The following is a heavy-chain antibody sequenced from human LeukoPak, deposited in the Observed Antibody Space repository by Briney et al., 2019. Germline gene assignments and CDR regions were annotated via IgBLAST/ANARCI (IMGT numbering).Heavy chain of an antibody. Sequence: GGSLRLSCAASGFTFSSYSMTWVRQAPGKGLEWVSSISSSSSYIYYADSVKGRFTISRDNAKNSLYLQMNSLRAEDTAVYYCARVPTGDDAFDIWGQGTMVTVSS. CDR3: ARVPTGDDAFDI. V-gene: IGHV3-21*01. CDR1: GFTFSSYS. CDR2: ISSSSSYI. D-gene: IGHD7-27*01. J-gene: IGHJ3*02.